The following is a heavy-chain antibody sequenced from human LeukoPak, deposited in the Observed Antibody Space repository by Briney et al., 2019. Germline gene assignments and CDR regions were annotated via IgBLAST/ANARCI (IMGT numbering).Heavy chain of an antibody. CDR2: INKDGSIT. D-gene: IGHD1-14*01. J-gene: IGHJ5*02. CDR1: GFTFRNYW. Sequence: PGGSLRLSWVASGFTFRNYWMHWVRQVPGKGPEWVSRINKDGSITNFADSVKGRFTISRDDSNNALSLEMTSLRSEDTAIYYCARRALRGQTVRGGHHLGPWGLGTLVAVSS. V-gene: IGHV3-74*01. CDR3: ARRALRGQTVRGGHHLGP.